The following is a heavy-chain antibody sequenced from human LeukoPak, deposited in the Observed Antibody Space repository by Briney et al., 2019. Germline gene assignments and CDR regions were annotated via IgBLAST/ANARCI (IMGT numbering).Heavy chain of an antibody. V-gene: IGHV3-21*01. CDR3: AGSYYDFWSGYFSDYYYYYMDV. CDR2: ISSSSSYI. Sequence: GGSLRLSCAASGFTFSSYSMNWVRQAPGKGLEWVSSISSSSSYIYYADSVKGRFTISRDNAKNSLYLQMNSLRAEDTAVYYCAGSYYDFWSGYFSDYYYYYMDVWGQGTLVTVSS. CDR1: GFTFSSYS. J-gene: IGHJ6*03. D-gene: IGHD3-3*01.